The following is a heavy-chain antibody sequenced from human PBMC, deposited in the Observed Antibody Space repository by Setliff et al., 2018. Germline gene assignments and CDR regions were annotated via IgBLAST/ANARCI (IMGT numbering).Heavy chain of an antibody. CDR1: GFTFSSYA. Sequence: PGGSLRLSCAASGFTFSSYAMSWVRQAPGKGLEWVSYISSSSSTIYYADSVKGRFTISRDNAKNSLYLQMNSLRAEDTAVYYCARDRAEYYDFWSGRNYYYYYMDVWGKGTTVTV. J-gene: IGHJ6*03. CDR3: ARDRAEYYDFWSGRNYYYYYMDV. CDR2: ISSSSSTI. V-gene: IGHV3-48*01. D-gene: IGHD3-3*01.